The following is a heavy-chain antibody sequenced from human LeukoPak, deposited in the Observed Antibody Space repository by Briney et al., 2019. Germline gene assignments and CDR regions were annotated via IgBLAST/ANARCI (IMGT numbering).Heavy chain of an antibody. D-gene: IGHD3-9*01. Sequence: GGSLRLSCAASGFTFSSYAMSWVRQAPGKGLEWVSAISGSGGSTYYADSVKGRFTISRDNSKNTLYLQMNSLTTEDTAVYYCISLDYDILTGSPQGWGQGTLVTVSS. CDR3: ISLDYDILTGSPQG. V-gene: IGHV3-23*01. CDR1: GFTFSSYA. CDR2: ISGSGGST. J-gene: IGHJ4*02.